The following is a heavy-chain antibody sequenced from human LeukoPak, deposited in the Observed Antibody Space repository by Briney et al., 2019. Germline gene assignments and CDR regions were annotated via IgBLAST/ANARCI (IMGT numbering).Heavy chain of an antibody. D-gene: IGHD3-22*01. J-gene: IGHJ5*02. Sequence: GGSLRLSCAASGFTVSSNYMSWVRQAPGKGLEWVSVIYSGGSTYYADSVKGRFTISRDNSKNTLYLQMNSLRAEDTAVYYCARSGGGVVSGYYYLWGQGTLVTVSS. V-gene: IGHV3-53*01. CDR2: IYSGGST. CDR1: GFTVSSNY. CDR3: ARSGGGVVSGYYYL.